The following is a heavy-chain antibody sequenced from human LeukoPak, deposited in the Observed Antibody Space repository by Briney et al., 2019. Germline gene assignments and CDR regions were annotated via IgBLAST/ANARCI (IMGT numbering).Heavy chain of an antibody. CDR2: ISGSGGST. CDR1: GFTFSSYA. CDR3: AKGLIADPDRGEAPTYYFDY. D-gene: IGHD2/OR15-2a*01. J-gene: IGHJ4*02. V-gene: IGHV3-23*01. Sequence: QAGGSLRLSCAASGFTFSSYAMSWVRQAPGKGLEWVSAISGSGGSTYYADSVKGRFTISRDNSKNSLYLQMNSLRAEDTAVYYCAKGLIADPDRGEAPTYYFDYWGQGTLVTVSS.